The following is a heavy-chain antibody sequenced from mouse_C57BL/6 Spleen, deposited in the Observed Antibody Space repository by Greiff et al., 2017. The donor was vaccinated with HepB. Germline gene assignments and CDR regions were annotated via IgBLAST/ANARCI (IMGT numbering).Heavy chain of an antibody. Sequence: EVQLQESGPGMVKPSQSLSLTCTVTGYSITSGYDWHWIRHFPGNKLEWMGYISYSGSTNYNPSLKSRISITHDTSKNHFFLKLNSVTTEDTATYYCARNYYGSSYVLGYWGQGTTLTVSS. V-gene: IGHV3-1*01. CDR1: GYSITSGYD. CDR2: ISYSGST. CDR3: ARNYYGSSYVLGY. J-gene: IGHJ2*01. D-gene: IGHD1-1*01.